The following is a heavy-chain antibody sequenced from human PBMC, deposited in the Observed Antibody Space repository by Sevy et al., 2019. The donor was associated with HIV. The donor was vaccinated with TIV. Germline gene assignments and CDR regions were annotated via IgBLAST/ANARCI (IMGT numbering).Heavy chain of an antibody. V-gene: IGHV3-23*01. J-gene: IGHJ4*02. Sequence: GGSLRLSCAASGFTFSSYAMSWVRQAPGKGLEWVSAISGSGGSTYYADSVKGRFTISRDNSKNTLYLQMNSLRAEDTDVYYCAKSDAMITFGGVRYWGQGTLVTVSS. D-gene: IGHD3-16*01. CDR2: ISGSGGST. CDR3: AKSDAMITFGGVRY. CDR1: GFTFSSYA.